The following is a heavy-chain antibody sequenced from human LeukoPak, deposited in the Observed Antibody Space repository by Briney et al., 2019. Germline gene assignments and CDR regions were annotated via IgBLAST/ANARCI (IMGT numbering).Heavy chain of an antibody. Sequence: GPTLVKPTQTLTLTCTFSVFSLSTTGVGVGWIRQPPGKALESLALIYWDDDKRYSPSLKSRLTITKDTSKNQVVLTMTNMDPVDTATYYCAHSFVPAAAGTFYYWGQGTLVTVSS. CDR1: VFSLSTTGVG. D-gene: IGHD6-13*01. CDR2: IYWDDDK. J-gene: IGHJ4*02. V-gene: IGHV2-5*02. CDR3: AHSFVPAAAGTFYY.